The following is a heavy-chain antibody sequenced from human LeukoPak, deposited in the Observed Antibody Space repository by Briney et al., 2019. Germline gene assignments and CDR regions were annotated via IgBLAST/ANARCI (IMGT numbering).Heavy chain of an antibody. V-gene: IGHV3-74*01. CDR3: VRGYSSSWYYFGDY. Sequence: GGSLRLSRAASGFTFSDYWMHWVRQAPGKGLVWVSRINSDGSTTGYADSVKGRFSISRDNAKNTLYLQMNSLSAEDTAVYYCVRGYSSSWYYFGDYWGQGSLVTVSS. J-gene: IGHJ4*02. CDR2: INSDGSTT. CDR1: GFTFSDYW. D-gene: IGHD6-13*01.